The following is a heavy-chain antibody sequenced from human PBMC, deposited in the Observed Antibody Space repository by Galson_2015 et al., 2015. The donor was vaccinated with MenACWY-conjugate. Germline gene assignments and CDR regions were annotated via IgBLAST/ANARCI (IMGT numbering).Heavy chain of an antibody. V-gene: IGHV5-51*01. D-gene: IGHD1-26*01. CDR1: GYNFITYW. CDR3: ARHPPGGRGMDV. J-gene: IGHJ6*02. Sequence: QSGAEVKKPGESLTISCKASGYNFITYWVGWVRHVPGKGLEWVGLISPIDSKTRHRPAFEGRVTISDVNSITTAYLQWNSLQASDTAMYYCARHPPGGRGMDVWGQGTTVTVSS. CDR2: ISPIDSKT.